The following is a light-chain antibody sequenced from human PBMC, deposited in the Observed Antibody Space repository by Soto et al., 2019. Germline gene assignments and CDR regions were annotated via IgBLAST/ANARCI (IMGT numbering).Light chain of an antibody. Sequence: EIVLTQSPGTLSLSPGERATLSCRASQSVSSSYLAWYQQQPGQDPRLLIYGASSRATGIPDRFSGSGSGTDFTLTISRLEPEDFAVYYCQQYGSSFTFGQGTRLEIK. CDR1: QSVSSSY. V-gene: IGKV3-20*01. CDR3: QQYGSSFT. J-gene: IGKJ5*01. CDR2: GAS.